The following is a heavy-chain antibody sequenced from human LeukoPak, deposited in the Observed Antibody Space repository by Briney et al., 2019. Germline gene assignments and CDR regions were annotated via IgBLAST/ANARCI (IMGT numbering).Heavy chain of an antibody. J-gene: IGHJ4*02. CDR2: ISGSGGST. CDR3: APLFSGYDSPKYYFDY. Sequence: GGSLRLSCAASGFTFSSYAMSWVRQAPGKGLEWVSAISGSGGSTYCADSVKGRFTISRDNSKNTLYLQMNSLRAEDTAVYYCAPLFSGYDSPKYYFDYWGQGTLVTVSS. CDR1: GFTFSSYA. V-gene: IGHV3-23*01. D-gene: IGHD5-12*01.